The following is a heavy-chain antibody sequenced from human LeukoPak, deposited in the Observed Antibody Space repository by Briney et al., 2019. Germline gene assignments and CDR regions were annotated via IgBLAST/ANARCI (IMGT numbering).Heavy chain of an antibody. J-gene: IGHJ6*03. CDR1: GGSISSYY. V-gene: IGHV4-59*01. CDR2: IYYSGST. CDR3: ARGHYGDYEYYYYMDV. D-gene: IGHD4-17*01. Sequence: PSETLSLTCTVSGGSISSYYWSWIRQPPGKGLEWIGYIYYSGSTNYDPSLKSRVTISVDTSKNQFSLKLSSVTAADTAVYYCARGHYGDYEYYYYMDVWGKGTTVTVSS.